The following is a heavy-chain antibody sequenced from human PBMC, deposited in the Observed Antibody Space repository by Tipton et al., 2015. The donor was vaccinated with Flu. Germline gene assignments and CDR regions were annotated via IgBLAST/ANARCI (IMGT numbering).Heavy chain of an antibody. V-gene: IGHV4-4*07. J-gene: IGHJ3*02. CDR2: IYTSGTT. Sequence: TLSLTCTVSGGSISSFYWSWIRQPAGKGLEWIGRIYTSGTTNYNPSLKSRVTMSGDTSKNQFSLKLSSVTAADTAVYYCARGPCSGGNCYVKGAFDIWGQGTMVTVSS. CDR1: GGSISSFY. D-gene: IGHD2-15*01. CDR3: ARGPCSGGNCYVKGAFDI.